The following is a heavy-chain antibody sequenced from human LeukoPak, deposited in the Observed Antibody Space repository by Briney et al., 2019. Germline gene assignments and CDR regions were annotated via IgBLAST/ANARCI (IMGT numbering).Heavy chain of an antibody. CDR3: VRGSPVWEI. D-gene: IGHD1-26*01. J-gene: IGHJ4*02. V-gene: IGHV3-7*01. CDR2: IKQDGSEK. CDR1: GFTFSNYY. Sequence: GGSLRLSCSASGFTFSNYYMTWVRQAPGKAREWVAFIKQDGSEKAYVDSVKGRFTISRDNAKNSLYMQMDSLRAEDTAIYYCVRGSPVWEIWGQGALVTVSS.